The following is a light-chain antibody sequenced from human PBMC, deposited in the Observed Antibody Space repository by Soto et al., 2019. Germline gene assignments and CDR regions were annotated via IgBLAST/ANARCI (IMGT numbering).Light chain of an antibody. CDR1: SSDVGSHPL. J-gene: IGLJ3*02. V-gene: IGLV2-23*01. CDR3: CAFTSAGTWV. CDR2: EDT. Sequence: QSALTQPASVSGSPGQSITISCAGTSSDVGSHPLVSWYQQHPGKAPKLMISEDTKRPSGVSSRFSGSKSGNMASLTISGLQAXDEGDYYCCAFTSAGTWVFGGGTKLTVL.